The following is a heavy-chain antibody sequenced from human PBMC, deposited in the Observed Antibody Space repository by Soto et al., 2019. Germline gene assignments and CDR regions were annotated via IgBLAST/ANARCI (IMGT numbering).Heavy chain of an antibody. J-gene: IGHJ4*02. V-gene: IGHV1-69*01. D-gene: IGHD2-21*02. CDR2: NIPIFGTA. CDR3: ASAPVSSNCGGDCYLNY. CDR1: GGTFSSYA. Sequence: QVQLVQSGAEVKKPGSSVKVSCKASGGTFSSYAISWVRQAPGQGLEWMGGNIPIFGTANYAQKFQGRVTITADESTSTAYMELSSLRSEDTAVYYCASAPVSSNCGGDCYLNYWGQGTLVTVSS.